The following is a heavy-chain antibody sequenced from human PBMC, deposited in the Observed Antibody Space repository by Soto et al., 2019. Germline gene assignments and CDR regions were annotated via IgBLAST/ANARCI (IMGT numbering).Heavy chain of an antibody. D-gene: IGHD3-10*01. V-gene: IGHV3-23*01. J-gene: IGHJ4*02. CDR1: GFTFSSYA. Sequence: GGSLRLSCAASGFTFSSYAMSWVRQAPGKGLEWVSAISGSGGSTYYADSVKGRFTISRDNSKNTLYLQMNSLRAEDTAVYYCAKALMVRGVKESGNDYWGQGTLVTVSS. CDR2: ISGSGGST. CDR3: AKALMVRGVKESGNDY.